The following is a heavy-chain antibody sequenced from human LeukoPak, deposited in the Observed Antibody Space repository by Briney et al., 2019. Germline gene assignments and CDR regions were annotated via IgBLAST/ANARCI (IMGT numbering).Heavy chain of an antibody. CDR2: ISAYNGNT. CDR3: ARELRGDSSGYYWDY. V-gene: IGHV1-18*01. CDR1: GYTFTSYG. J-gene: IGHJ4*02. Sequence: ASVKVSCKASGYTFTSYGISWVRQAPGQGLEWMGLISAYNGNTNYAQKLQGRVTMTTDTSTSTAYMELRSLRSDDTAVYYCARELRGDSSGYYWDYWGQGTLVTVSS. D-gene: IGHD3-22*01.